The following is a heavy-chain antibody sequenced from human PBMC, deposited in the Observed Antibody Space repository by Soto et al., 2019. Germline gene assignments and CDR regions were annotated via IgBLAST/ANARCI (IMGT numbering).Heavy chain of an antibody. CDR2: ISWNGASI. V-gene: IGHV3-9*01. Sequence: EVQLVESGGGLVQPGRSLRLSCAASGFTFDDYAMHWVRQAPGKGLEWVSGISWNGASIGYADSVKGRFTISRDNAKNSLYLQMNSLRAEDTALYYCAKDTAYRSGYSYYFDYWGQGTLVTVSS. D-gene: IGHD3-22*01. J-gene: IGHJ4*02. CDR1: GFTFDDYA. CDR3: AKDTAYRSGYSYYFDY.